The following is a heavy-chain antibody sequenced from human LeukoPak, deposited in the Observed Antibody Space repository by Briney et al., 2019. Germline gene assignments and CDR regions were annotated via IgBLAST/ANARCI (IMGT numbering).Heavy chain of an antibody. CDR2: IYYSGST. Sequence: SETLSLTCTVSGGSISSSSYYWGWIRQPPGKGLEWIGYIYYSGSTNYNPSLKSRVTISVDTSKNQFSLKLSSVTAADTAVYYCAMAKYYYYYYMDVWGKGTTVTISS. CDR3: AMAKYYYYYYMDV. CDR1: GGSISSSSYY. V-gene: IGHV4-61*05. J-gene: IGHJ6*03.